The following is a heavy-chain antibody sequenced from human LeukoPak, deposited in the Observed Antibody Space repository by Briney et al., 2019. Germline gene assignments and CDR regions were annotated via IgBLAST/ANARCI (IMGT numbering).Heavy chain of an antibody. CDR2: INQDGSER. J-gene: IGHJ4*02. D-gene: IGHD1-26*01. V-gene: IGHV3-7*03. Sequence: GGSLRLSCAASGFTFSSYWMSWVRQAPGKGLEWLANINQDGSERYYVDSVKGRFTISRDNAKNSLYLQVNSLRAQDTAIYYCARDTAGADYWGQGTLVTVSP. CDR1: GFTFSSYW. CDR3: ARDTAGADY.